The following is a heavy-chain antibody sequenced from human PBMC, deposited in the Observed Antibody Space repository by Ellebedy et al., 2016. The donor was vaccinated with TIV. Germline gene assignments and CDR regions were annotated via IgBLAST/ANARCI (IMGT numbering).Heavy chain of an antibody. J-gene: IGHJ4*02. D-gene: IGHD3-9*01. CDR2: INTDGSSS. CDR3: ARESVRYFDWDS. Sequence: PGGSLRLSCVASGFTLSGYYMHWVRHVPGTGLVWVARINTDGSSSNYADSVEGRFTISSDNAKRTLYLEMSGLRVEDTAVYYCARESVRYFDWDSWGQGTLVTV. CDR1: GFTLSGYY. V-gene: IGHV3-74*01.